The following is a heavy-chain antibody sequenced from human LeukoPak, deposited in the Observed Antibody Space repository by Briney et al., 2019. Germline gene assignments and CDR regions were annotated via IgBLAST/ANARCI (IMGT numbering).Heavy chain of an antibody. J-gene: IGHJ4*02. Sequence: ASVKVSCKASGYTFSGYYMHWVRQAPGRGLEWMGWINSYSGGTNYAQNFQDRVTMTRDKSISTAYMELSRLRSDDTAVYYCARGGGLTAIPTEDFWGQGTLVTVSS. CDR3: ARGGGLTAIPTEDF. CDR1: GYTFSGYY. V-gene: IGHV1-2*02. CDR2: INSYSGGT. D-gene: IGHD2-21*02.